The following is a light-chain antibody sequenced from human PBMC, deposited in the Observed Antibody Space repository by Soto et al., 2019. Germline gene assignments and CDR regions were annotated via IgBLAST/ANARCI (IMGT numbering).Light chain of an antibody. CDR3: IQDYNYPWT. CDR1: QGISNY. V-gene: IGKV1-6*01. Sequence: IQMTQSPSSLSASVGDRVTISWRASQGISNYLAWYQQRPGKAHKLLIFGANTLQSGVQSRFSASGSGPDFTLTIRSLQPEDFATYYCIQDYNYPWTFGQGTKV. CDR2: GAN. J-gene: IGKJ1*01.